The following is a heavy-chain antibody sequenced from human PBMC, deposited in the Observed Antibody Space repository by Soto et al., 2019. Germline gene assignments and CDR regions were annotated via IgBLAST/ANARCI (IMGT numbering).Heavy chain of an antibody. D-gene: IGHD2-15*01. CDR1: GGTFSSYS. CDR3: ARDGGWHSGGIDY. V-gene: IGHV1-69*01. J-gene: IGHJ4*02. Sequence: QVQLVQSGAEVKKPRSSVKVSCKASGGTFSSYSINWVRQAPGQGLEWMGEIIPIFGTANYAQKFQGRVTITADESTSTAYMELSSLRSEDTAVYYCARDGGWHSGGIDYWGQGTLVTVSS. CDR2: IIPIFGTA.